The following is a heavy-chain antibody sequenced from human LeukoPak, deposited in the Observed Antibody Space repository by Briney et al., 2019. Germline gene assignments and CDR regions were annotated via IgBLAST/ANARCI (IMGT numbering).Heavy chain of an antibody. CDR1: GFTFSRYN. J-gene: IGHJ4*02. CDR3: ARMTHSGSYYFDY. CDR2: ISSSSSTI. V-gene: IGHV3-48*02. Sequence: GGSLTLSCAASGFTFSRYNMNWVRQAPGKGLEWVSYISSSSSTIYYADSVKGRFTISRDNAKTSLYLQMNSLRDEDTAVYYCARMTHSGSYYFDYWGQGTLVTVSS. D-gene: IGHD1-26*01.